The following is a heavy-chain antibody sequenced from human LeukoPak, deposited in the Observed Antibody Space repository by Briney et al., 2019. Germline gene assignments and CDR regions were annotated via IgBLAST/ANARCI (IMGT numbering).Heavy chain of an antibody. J-gene: IGHJ4*02. V-gene: IGHV3-23*01. Sequence: GGSLRLSCAASGFTFSSYAMSWVRQAPGKGLEWVSAISGSSGSTYYADSVKGRFTISRDNSKNTLYLQMNSLRAEDTAVYYCAKDLDDSSGYADYWGQGTLVTVSS. CDR1: GFTFSSYA. D-gene: IGHD3-22*01. CDR2: ISGSSGST. CDR3: AKDLDDSSGYADY.